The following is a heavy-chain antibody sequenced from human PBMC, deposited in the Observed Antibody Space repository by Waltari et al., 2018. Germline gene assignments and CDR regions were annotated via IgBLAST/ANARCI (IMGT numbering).Heavy chain of an antibody. D-gene: IGHD1-20*01. Sequence: QVQLVQSGAEVKKPGSSVKVSCKASGGTFSSYAISWVRQAPGQGLEWMGGIIPIFGTANYAQKFQGRVTITADESTSTAYMELSSLRSEDMAVYYCARGDTDNWNGDPDEVTSSFDYWGQGTLVTVSS. CDR2: IIPIFGTA. V-gene: IGHV1-69*01. J-gene: IGHJ4*02. CDR1: GGTFSSYA. CDR3: ARGDTDNWNGDPDEVTSSFDY.